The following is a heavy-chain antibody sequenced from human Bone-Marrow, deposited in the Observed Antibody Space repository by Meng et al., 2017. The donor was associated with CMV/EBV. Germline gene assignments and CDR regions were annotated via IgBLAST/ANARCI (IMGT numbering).Heavy chain of an antibody. V-gene: IGHV3-7*01. D-gene: IGHD3-3*01. J-gene: IGHJ4*02. CDR3: ATLEWLLHYFDY. CDR2: IKQDGSEK. CDR1: GFTFSSYW. Sequence: GESLKISCAASGFTFSSYWMSWVRQAPGKGLEWVANIKQDGSEKYYVDSVKGRFTISRDNAKNSLYLQMNSLRAEDTAVYYCATLEWLLHYFDYWGQGTLVTVYS.